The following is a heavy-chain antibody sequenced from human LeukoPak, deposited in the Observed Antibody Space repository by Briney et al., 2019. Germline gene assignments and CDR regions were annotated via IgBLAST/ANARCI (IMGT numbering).Heavy chain of an antibody. V-gene: IGHV3-23*01. CDR3: AKSSYYYDSSASDY. CDR1: GFTFSNYA. CDR2: ISGSGDNT. D-gene: IGHD3-22*01. Sequence: GGSLRLSCAVSGFTFSNYAMSWVRQAPGKGLEWVSAISGSGDNTYYADSVKGRFTISRDNSKNTLYLQMNSLRAEDTAVYYCAKSSYYYDSSASDYWGQGTLVTVSS. J-gene: IGHJ4*02.